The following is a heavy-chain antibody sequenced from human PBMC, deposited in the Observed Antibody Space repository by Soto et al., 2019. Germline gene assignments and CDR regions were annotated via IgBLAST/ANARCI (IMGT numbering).Heavy chain of an antibody. D-gene: IGHD3-3*01. CDR1: GFTFSSYA. CDR3: AKDDFHYDFWRSYLLVDYYMDV. CDR2: ISGSGGST. J-gene: IGHJ6*03. Sequence: EVQLLESGGGLVQPGGSLRLSCAASGFTFSSYAMSWVRQAPGKGLELVSAISGSGGSTYYADSVKGRFTISRDNSKNSLYLQMSSLRAEDTAVYYCAKDDFHYDFWRSYLLVDYYMDVWGTGTTVTVAS. V-gene: IGHV3-23*01.